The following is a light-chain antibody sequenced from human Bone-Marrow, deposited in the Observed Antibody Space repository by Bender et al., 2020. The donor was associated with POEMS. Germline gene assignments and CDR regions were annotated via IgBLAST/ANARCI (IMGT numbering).Light chain of an antibody. CDR1: NIGSKS. CDR2: DDD. J-gene: IGLJ2*01. CDR3: QVWDSTTDHVI. V-gene: IGLV3-21*02. Sequence: SYVLTQPASVSVAPGQTATITCGGNNIGSKSVQWYQQKPGQAPMLVVYDDDYRPSTIPERFSGSNSGNTATLTITRVEAGDEADYYCQVWDSTTDHVIFGGGTKLTVL.